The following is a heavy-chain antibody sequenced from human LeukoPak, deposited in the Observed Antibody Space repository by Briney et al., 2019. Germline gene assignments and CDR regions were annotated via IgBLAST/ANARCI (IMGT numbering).Heavy chain of an antibody. CDR3: ARDGSTSSPFFDY. CDR1: GGSISSGSYY. D-gene: IGHD2-2*01. J-gene: IGHJ4*02. V-gene: IGHV4-61*02. Sequence: SQTLSLTCIVSGGSISSGSYYWSWIRQPAGKGLEWIGRIYTSGSTNYNPSLKSRVTISVDTSKNQFSLKLSSVTAADTAVYYCARDGSTSSPFFDYWGQGTLVTVSS. CDR2: IYTSGST.